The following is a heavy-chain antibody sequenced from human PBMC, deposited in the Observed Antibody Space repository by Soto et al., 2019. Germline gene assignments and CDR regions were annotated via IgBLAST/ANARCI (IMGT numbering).Heavy chain of an antibody. J-gene: IGHJ4*02. CDR1: GGSISSSSYS. D-gene: IGHD2-2*01. Sequence: SQTLSLTCTVSGGSISSSSYSWGWIRQPPGKGLEWIGSIYYSGSPYYHPSLKGRVTISVDTSKNQSSLKRSSVTAADTVVYYCARQRHYILVVPAAINFEYWGQGTVVTVSS. V-gene: IGHV4-39*01. CDR2: IYYSGSP. CDR3: ARQRHYILVVPAAINFEY.